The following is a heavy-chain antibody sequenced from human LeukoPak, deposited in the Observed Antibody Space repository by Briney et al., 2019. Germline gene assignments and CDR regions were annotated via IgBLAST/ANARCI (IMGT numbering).Heavy chain of an antibody. J-gene: IGHJ5*02. Sequence: GESLKISCKGSGYSFTSYWIGWVRQLPGKGLEWMGIIYPGDSDTRYSPSFQGQVTISADKSISTAYLQWSSLKASDTAMYYCARQPRTGTTSGWFDPWGQGTLVTVSS. CDR3: ARQPRTGTTSGWFDP. D-gene: IGHD1-1*01. CDR2: IYPGDSDT. V-gene: IGHV5-51*01. CDR1: GYSFTSYW.